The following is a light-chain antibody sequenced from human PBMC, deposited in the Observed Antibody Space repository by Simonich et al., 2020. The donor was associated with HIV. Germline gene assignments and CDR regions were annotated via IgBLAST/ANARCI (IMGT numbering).Light chain of an antibody. CDR1: QSLLHSNGYNY. CDR2: LGS. CDR3: MQALQTRWT. J-gene: IGKJ1*01. V-gene: IGKV2-28*01. Sequence: IVMTQSPLSLPVTPGEPASISCRSSQSLLHSNGYNYLEWDLQKPGQSPQLLIYLGSNRASGVPDRFSGSGSGTDFTLKISRVEAEDVGVYYCMQALQTRWTFGQGTKVEIK.